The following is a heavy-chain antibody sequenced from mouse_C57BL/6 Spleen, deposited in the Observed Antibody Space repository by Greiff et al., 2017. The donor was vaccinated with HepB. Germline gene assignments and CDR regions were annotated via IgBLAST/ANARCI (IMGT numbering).Heavy chain of an antibody. CDR2: IYPGDGDT. CDR1: GYAFSSYW. Sequence: QVQLQQSGAELVKPGASVKISCKASGYAFSSYWMNWVKQRPGKGLEWIGQIYPGDGDTNYNGKFKGKATLTADKSSSTAYMQLSSLTSEDSAVYFCARSRREADWYFDVWGTGTTVTVSS. J-gene: IGHJ1*03. V-gene: IGHV1-80*01. CDR3: ARSRREADWYFDV. D-gene: IGHD2-12*01.